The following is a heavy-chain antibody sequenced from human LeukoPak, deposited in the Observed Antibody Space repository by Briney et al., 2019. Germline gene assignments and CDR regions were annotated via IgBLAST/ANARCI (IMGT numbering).Heavy chain of an antibody. V-gene: IGHV4-59*01. CDR1: GGSISSYY. D-gene: IGHD5-12*01. Sequence: PSETLSLTCTVSGGSISSYYWSWIRQPPGKGLEWIGYIYYSGSTNYNPSLKSRVTISVDTSKNQFSLKLSSVTAADTAVYYCARDGRGYSGYVPFDYWGQGTLVTVSS. CDR2: IYYSGST. J-gene: IGHJ4*02. CDR3: ARDGRGYSGYVPFDY.